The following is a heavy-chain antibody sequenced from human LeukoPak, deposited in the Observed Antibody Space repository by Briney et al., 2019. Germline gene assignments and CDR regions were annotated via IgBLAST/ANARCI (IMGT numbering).Heavy chain of an antibody. Sequence: VHPGRSLRLSCAASGFTFSSYALRWIRQAPGKGLEWVSVIYSGGSTYYADSVKGGFTISRDNSKNTLYLQMNSLRAEDTAVYYCARDRGYSYGEFDYWGQGTLVTVSS. CDR1: GFTFSSYA. CDR3: ARDRGYSYGEFDY. V-gene: IGHV3-66*01. D-gene: IGHD5-18*01. J-gene: IGHJ4*02. CDR2: IYSGGST.